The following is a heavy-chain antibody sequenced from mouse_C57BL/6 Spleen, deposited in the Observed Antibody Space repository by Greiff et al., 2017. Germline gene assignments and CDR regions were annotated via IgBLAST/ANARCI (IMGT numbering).Heavy chain of an antibody. CDR2: IHPNSGST. D-gene: IGHD1-1*01. CDR1: GYTFTSYW. Sequence: VQLQQPGAELVKPGASVKLSCKASGYTFTSYWMHWVKQRPGQGLEWIGMIHPNSGSTNYNEKFKSKATLTVDKSSSTAYMQLSSLTSEDSAVYYCARGDSHYYGSSYGFAYWGQGTLVTVSA. V-gene: IGHV1-64*01. CDR3: ARGDSHYYGSSYGFAY. J-gene: IGHJ3*01.